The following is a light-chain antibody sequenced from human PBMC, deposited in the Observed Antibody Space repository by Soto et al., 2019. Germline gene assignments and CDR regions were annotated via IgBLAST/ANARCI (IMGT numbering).Light chain of an antibody. J-gene: IGKJ1*01. CDR3: QHYNSYSEA. CDR2: KAS. Sequence: DIKLTHAPSTLSGSVGDRVTLTCRASQTISSWLAWYQQKPGKAPKLLIYKASTLKSGVPSRFSGSGSGTEFTLTISSLQPDDFATYCCQHYNSYSEAFGQGTKVDI. V-gene: IGKV1-5*03. CDR1: QTISSW.